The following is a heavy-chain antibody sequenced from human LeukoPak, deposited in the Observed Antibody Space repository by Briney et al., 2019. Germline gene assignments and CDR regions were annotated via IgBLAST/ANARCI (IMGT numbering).Heavy chain of an antibody. CDR2: FDPEDGET. D-gene: IGHD1/OR15-1a*01. Sequence: ASVKVSCKVSGYTLTELSMHWVRQAPGKGLEWMGGFDPEDGETIYAQKFQGRVIMTEDTSTDTAYMELSSLRAEDTAVYYCARGTYYYYGMDVWGQGTTVTVSS. J-gene: IGHJ6*02. CDR3: ARGTYYYYGMDV. V-gene: IGHV1-24*01. CDR1: GYTLTELS.